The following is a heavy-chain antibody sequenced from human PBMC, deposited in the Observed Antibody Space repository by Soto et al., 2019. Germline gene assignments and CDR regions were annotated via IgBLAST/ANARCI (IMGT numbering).Heavy chain of an antibody. CDR2: ISSSSSYT. CDR1: GFTFSDYY. D-gene: IGHD4-17*01. CDR3: ASGVSDYGDYEYYYYGMDV. Sequence: QVQLVESGGGLVKPGGSLRLSCAASGFTFSDYYMSWIRQAPGKGLEWVSYISSSSSYTNYADSVKGRFTISRDNAKNSLYLQMNSLRAEDTAVYYCASGVSDYGDYEYYYYGMDVWGQGTTVTVSS. V-gene: IGHV3-11*06. J-gene: IGHJ6*02.